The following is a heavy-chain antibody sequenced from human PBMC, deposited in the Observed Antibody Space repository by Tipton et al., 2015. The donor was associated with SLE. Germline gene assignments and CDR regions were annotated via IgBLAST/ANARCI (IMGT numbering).Heavy chain of an antibody. D-gene: IGHD6-13*01. CDR2: INHSGST. Sequence: TLSLTCAVYGGSFSGYYWSWIRQSPGKGLEWIGEINHSGSTNYNPSLKSRVTISVDTSKKQFSLKVSSVTAADTAVYYCARAQRLVRWFDPWGQGTVVTVSS. J-gene: IGHJ5*02. V-gene: IGHV4-34*01. CDR1: GGSFSGYY. CDR3: ARAQRLVRWFDP.